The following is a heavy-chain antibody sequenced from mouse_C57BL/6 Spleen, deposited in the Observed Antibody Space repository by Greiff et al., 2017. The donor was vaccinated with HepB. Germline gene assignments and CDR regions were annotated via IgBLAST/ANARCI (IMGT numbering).Heavy chain of an antibody. J-gene: IGHJ1*03. D-gene: IGHD1-1*01. CDR2: INPNNGGT. CDR1: GYTFTDYN. V-gene: IGHV1-18*01. CDR3: ARITTVARYWYFDV. Sequence: EVKLQESGPELVKPGASVKIPCKASGYTFTDYNMDWVKQSHGKSLEWIGDINPNNGGTIYNQKFKGKATLTVDKSSSTAYMELRSLTSEDTAVYYCARITTVARYWYFDVWGTGTTVTVSS.